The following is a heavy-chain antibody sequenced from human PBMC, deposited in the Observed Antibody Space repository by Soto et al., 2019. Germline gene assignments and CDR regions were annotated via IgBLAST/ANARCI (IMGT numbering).Heavy chain of an antibody. D-gene: IGHD3-22*01. V-gene: IGHV3-23*01. Sequence: PGGSLRLSCAASGFTFSSYAMSWVRQAPGKGLEWVSAISGSGGSTYYADSVKGRFTISRDNSKNTLYLQMNSLRAEDTAVYYCAKAIENYSTGYYKPFYYFGVDVWGQGTTVTVSS. CDR3: AKAIENYSTGYYKPFYYFGVDV. CDR2: ISGSGGST. CDR1: GFTFSSYA. J-gene: IGHJ6*02.